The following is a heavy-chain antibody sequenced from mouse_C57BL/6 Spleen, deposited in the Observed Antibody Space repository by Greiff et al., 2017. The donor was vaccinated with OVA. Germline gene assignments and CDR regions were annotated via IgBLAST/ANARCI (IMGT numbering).Heavy chain of an antibody. Sequence: VQLQQSGPELVKPGASVKISCKASGYTFTDYYMNWVKQSHGKSLEWIGDINPNNGGTSYNQKFKGKATLTVDKSSSTAYLELRSLTSEDSAVYYCARYGSGYYFGYWGQGTTLTVSS. CDR2: INPNNGGT. V-gene: IGHV1-26*01. CDR1: GYTFTDYY. CDR3: ARYGSGYYFGY. J-gene: IGHJ2*01. D-gene: IGHD1-1*01.